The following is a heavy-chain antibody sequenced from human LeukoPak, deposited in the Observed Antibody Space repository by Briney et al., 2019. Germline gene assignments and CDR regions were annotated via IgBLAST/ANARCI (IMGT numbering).Heavy chain of an antibody. J-gene: IGHJ4*02. Sequence: SVRVSCKASGYTFTSYGISWVRQAPGQGLEWMGGIIPIFGTANYAQKFQGRVTITADESTSTAYMELSSLRSEDTAVYYCARGPRYSYEINYFDYWGQGTLVTVSS. V-gene: IGHV1-69*13. D-gene: IGHD5-18*01. CDR3: ARGPRYSYEINYFDY. CDR2: IIPIFGTA. CDR1: GYTFTSYG.